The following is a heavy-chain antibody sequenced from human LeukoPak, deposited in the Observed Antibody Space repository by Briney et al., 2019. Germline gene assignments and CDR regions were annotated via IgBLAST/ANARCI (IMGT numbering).Heavy chain of an antibody. Sequence: GGSLRLSCAASGFTFSSYSMNWVRQAPGKGLEWVSSISSSSSYIYYADSVKGRFTIPRDNAKNSLYLQMNSLRAEDTAVYYCGSSQYYYYYMDVWGKGTTVTVSS. CDR2: ISSSSSYI. V-gene: IGHV3-21*01. D-gene: IGHD2-15*01. CDR3: GSSQYYYYYMDV. CDR1: GFTFSSYS. J-gene: IGHJ6*03.